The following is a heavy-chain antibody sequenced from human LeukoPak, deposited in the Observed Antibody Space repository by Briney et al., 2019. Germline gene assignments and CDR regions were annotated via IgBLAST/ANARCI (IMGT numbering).Heavy chain of an antibody. CDR3: ARDLRGSGSYHYYYYGMDV. Sequence: KSGGSLRLSCAASGFTFSSYEMNWVRQAPGKGLEWVSSINSSSSYIYYADSVKGRFTISRDNAKNSLYLQMNSLRAEDTAVYYCARDLRGSGSYHYYYYGMDVWGQGTTVTVSS. CDR2: INSSSSYI. D-gene: IGHD3-10*01. CDR1: GFTFSSYE. V-gene: IGHV3-21*01. J-gene: IGHJ6*02.